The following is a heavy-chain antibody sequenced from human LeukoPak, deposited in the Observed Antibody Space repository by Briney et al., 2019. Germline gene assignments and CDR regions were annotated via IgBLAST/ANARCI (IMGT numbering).Heavy chain of an antibody. CDR3: AREVGPSLYYFDY. Sequence: SETLSLTCTVSGGSISSYYWSWIRQPPGKGLEWIGYIYYSGSTNYNPSLKSRVTISVDTSKNQFSLKLSSVTAADTAVYYCAREVGPSLYYFDYWGQGTLVTVSS. CDR1: GGSISSYY. CDR2: IYYSGST. J-gene: IGHJ4*02. V-gene: IGHV4-59*01.